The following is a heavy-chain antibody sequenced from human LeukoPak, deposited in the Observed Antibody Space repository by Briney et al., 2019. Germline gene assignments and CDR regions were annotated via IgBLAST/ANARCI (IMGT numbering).Heavy chain of an antibody. CDR2: IYSSGST. J-gene: IGHJ4*02. D-gene: IGHD2-2*01. CDR1: GGSTNSYY. CDR3: ARVKASTTSWTFDQ. Sequence: PSETLSLTCSVSGGSTNSYYWSWIRQSGGKGLEWIGRIYSSGSTVYNPSLNSRLTMSIDTSKKQFSLTLKSVTATGTAVYYCARVKASTTSWTFDQWGQGALVTVSS. V-gene: IGHV4-4*07.